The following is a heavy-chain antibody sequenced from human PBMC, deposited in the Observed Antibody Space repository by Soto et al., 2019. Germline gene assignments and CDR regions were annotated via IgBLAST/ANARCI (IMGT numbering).Heavy chain of an antibody. CDR2: IDWDDDK. CDR3: ARMFNCSGGTCPFYY. Sequence: SGPTLVNPTQTLTLTCTFSGFSLTTSGMRVSWIRQPPGKALEWLARIDWDDDKFYKTSLKTRLTISKDSSKNQVVLTMTNMDPVDTATYYCARMFNCSGGTCPFYYWGQGALVTVSS. J-gene: IGHJ4*02. CDR1: GFSLTTSGMR. V-gene: IGHV2-70*04. D-gene: IGHD2-15*01.